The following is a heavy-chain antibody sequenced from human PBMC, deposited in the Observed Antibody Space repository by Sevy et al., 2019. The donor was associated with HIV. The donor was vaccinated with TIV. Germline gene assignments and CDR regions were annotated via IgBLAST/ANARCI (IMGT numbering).Heavy chain of an antibody. CDR2: IGSSNSYI. V-gene: IGHV3-21*01. CDR1: GINFRNSI. CDR3: ARSYSSSWYILYYFEY. D-gene: IGHD6-13*01. J-gene: IGHJ4*02. Sequence: GGSLRLSCSASGINFRNSIFHWVRQAPGKGLEWVASIGSSNSYIYYADSVKGRFTISRDNAKNSLFLHMNTLRAEDTAVYYCARSYSSSWYILYYFEYWGQGTPVTVSS.